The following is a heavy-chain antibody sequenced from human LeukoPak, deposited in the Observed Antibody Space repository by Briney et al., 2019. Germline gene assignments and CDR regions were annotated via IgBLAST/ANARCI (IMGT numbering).Heavy chain of an antibody. CDR1: GYTFTSFG. CDR3: ARDQAVGATAGTFDY. D-gene: IGHD1-26*01. V-gene: IGHV1-18*01. Sequence: ASVKVSCKASGYTFTSFGISWVRQAPGQGLAWMGWIGANNGHTNYAPNLQGRVTMTTDTSTSTAYMELTSLRSDDTAVYYCARDQAVGATAGTFDYWGQGTLVTVSS. CDR2: IGANNGHT. J-gene: IGHJ4*02.